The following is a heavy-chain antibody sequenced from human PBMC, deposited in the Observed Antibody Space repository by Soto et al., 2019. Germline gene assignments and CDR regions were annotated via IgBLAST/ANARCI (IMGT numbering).Heavy chain of an antibody. Sequence: ASVKVSCKVSGYTLTELSMHWVRQAPGKGLEWKGGFDPEDGETIYAQKFQGRVTMTEDTSTDTAYMELSSLRSEDTAVYYCATDPTQKPYDSSSVEFGIWGQGTMVTVSS. CDR3: ATDPTQKPYDSSSVEFGI. CDR2: FDPEDGET. CDR1: GYTLTELS. V-gene: IGHV1-24*01. D-gene: IGHD6-6*01. J-gene: IGHJ3*02.